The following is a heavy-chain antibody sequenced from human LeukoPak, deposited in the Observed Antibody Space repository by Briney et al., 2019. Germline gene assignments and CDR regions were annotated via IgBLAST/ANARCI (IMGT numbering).Heavy chain of an antibody. Sequence: GGSLRLSCAASGFTVSSNYMNWVRQAPGKGLEWVGRIKSKTDGGTTDYAAPVKGRFTISRDDSKNTLYLQMNSLKTEDTAVYYCTTDSSVVGAAGDYWGQGTLVTVSS. CDR1: GFTVSSNY. J-gene: IGHJ4*02. CDR2: IKSKTDGGTT. V-gene: IGHV3-15*07. CDR3: TTDSSVVGAAGDY. D-gene: IGHD1-26*01.